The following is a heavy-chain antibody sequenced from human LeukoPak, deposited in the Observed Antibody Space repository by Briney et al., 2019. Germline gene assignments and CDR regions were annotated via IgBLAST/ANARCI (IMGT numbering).Heavy chain of an antibody. J-gene: IGHJ4*02. Sequence: GGSLRLSCAASGFTFSSYWMSWVRQAPGKGLEWVANIKQDGSQKYYVDSVKGRFTISRDNAKNSLYLQMNSQRAEDTAMYYCTCPSAAGPNWGQGTLVTVSS. CDR1: GFTFSSYW. CDR3: TCPSAAGPN. D-gene: IGHD6-13*01. V-gene: IGHV3-7*03. CDR2: IKQDGSQK.